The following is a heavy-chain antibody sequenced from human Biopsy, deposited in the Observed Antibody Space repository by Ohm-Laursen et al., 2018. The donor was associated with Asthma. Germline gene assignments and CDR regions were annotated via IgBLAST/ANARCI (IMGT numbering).Heavy chain of an antibody. D-gene: IGHD1-1*01. V-gene: IGHV3-30*06. CDR3: VRDGTDDAFDI. J-gene: IGHJ3*02. Sequence: SLRLSCTASGFSFSNFAIHWVRQAPGKGLEWAGVISKDASTQDYADSVKGRFTMARDNSKNTLDLQMYSLREEDTAVYYCVRDGTDDAFDIWGQGTVVSASS. CDR1: GFSFSNFA. CDR2: ISKDASTQ.